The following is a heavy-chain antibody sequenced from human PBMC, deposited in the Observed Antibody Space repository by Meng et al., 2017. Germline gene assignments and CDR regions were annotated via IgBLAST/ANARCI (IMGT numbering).Heavy chain of an antibody. Sequence: QVQLVEFGGGVVQPGRSLRLSCAASGFTFSSYAMHWVRQAPGKGLEWVAVISYDGSNKYYADSVKGRFTISRDNAKNTLYLQMNSLRAEDTAVYYCARDHGPIDYWGQGTLVTVSS. CDR2: ISYDGSNK. CDR3: ARDHGPIDY. J-gene: IGHJ4*02. CDR1: GFTFSSYA. V-gene: IGHV3-30*04.